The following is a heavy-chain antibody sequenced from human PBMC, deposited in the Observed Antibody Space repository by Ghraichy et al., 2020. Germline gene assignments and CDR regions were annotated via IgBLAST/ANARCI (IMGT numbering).Heavy chain of an antibody. Sequence: GGSLRLSCAASGFTFSSYWMSWVRQAPGKGLEWVANIKQDGSEKYYVDSVKGRFTISRDNAKNSLYLQMNSLRAEDTAVYYCARWAKLRFFNFGMDVWGQGTTVTVSS. J-gene: IGHJ6*02. CDR3: ARWAKLRFFNFGMDV. D-gene: IGHD3-3*01. CDR1: GFTFSSYW. V-gene: IGHV3-7*03. CDR2: IKQDGSEK.